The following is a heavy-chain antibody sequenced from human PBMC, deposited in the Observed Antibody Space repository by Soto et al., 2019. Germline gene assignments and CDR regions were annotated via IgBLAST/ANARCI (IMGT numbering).Heavy chain of an antibody. D-gene: IGHD1-26*01. CDR2: ISYDGSNK. J-gene: IGHJ6*02. CDR1: GFTSSSYG. V-gene: IGHV3-30*18. CDR3: AKDSGSYYPSYYYGMDV. Sequence: QVQLVESGGGVVQPGRSLRLSCAASGFTSSSYGMHWVRQAPGKGLEWVAVISYDGSNKYYADSVKGRFTISRDNSKNTLYLQMNSLRAEDTAVYYCAKDSGSYYPSYYYGMDVWGQGTTVTVSS.